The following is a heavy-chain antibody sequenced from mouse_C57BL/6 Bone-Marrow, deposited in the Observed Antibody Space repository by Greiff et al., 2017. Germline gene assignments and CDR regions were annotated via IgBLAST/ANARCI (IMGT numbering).Heavy chain of an antibody. J-gene: IGHJ2*01. Sequence: EVQLVESGGDLVKPGGSLKLSCAASGFTFSRYGMSWVRQTPDKRLEWVATISSGGSYTYYPDSVKGRFTISRDNAKNTLYLQMSSLKSEDTAMYYCARGGLITTVVATNYFDYWGQGTTLTVSS. CDR1: GFTFSRYG. V-gene: IGHV5-6*01. CDR2: ISSGGSYT. D-gene: IGHD1-1*01. CDR3: ARGGLITTVVATNYFDY.